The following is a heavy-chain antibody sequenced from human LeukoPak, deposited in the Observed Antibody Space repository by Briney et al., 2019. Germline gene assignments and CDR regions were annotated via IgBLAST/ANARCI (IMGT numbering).Heavy chain of an antibody. J-gene: IGHJ6*02. CDR3: ARVGYYDILTGYYYYGMDV. CDR1: GCSISSGGYY. Sequence: SETLSLTCTVSGCSISSGGYYWSWIRQHPGKGLEWIGYIYYSGSTYYNPSLKSRVTISVDTSKNQFSLKLSSVTAADTAVYYCARVGYYDILTGYYYYGMDVWGQGTTVTVSS. CDR2: IYYSGST. V-gene: IGHV4-31*03. D-gene: IGHD3-9*01.